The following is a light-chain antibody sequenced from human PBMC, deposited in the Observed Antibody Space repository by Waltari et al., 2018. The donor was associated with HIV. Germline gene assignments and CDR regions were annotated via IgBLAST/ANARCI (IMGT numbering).Light chain of an antibody. V-gene: IGLV2-14*01. J-gene: IGLJ2*01. CDR1: SGDVGGYNY. CDR3: SSYTSSSTLEV. CDR2: EVS. Sequence: QSALTQPASLSGSPGQSIPISCTGTSGDVGGYNYVSRYQQHPGKAPKLMIYEVSNRPSGVSNLFSGSKSGNTASLTISGLQAEDEADYYCSSYTSSSTLEVFGGGTKLTVL.